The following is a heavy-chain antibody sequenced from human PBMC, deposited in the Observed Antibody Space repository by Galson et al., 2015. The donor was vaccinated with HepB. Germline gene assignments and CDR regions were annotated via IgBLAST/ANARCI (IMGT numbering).Heavy chain of an antibody. D-gene: IGHD6-13*01. V-gene: IGHV1-2*02. CDR1: GYTFTGYY. Sequence: SVKVSCKASGYTFTGYYMHWVRQAPGQGLEWMGWINPNSGGTNYAQKFQGRVTMTRDTSISTAYMELSRLRSDDTAVYYCVSDRSSSWYEGVSFDYWGQGTLVTVSS. CDR3: VSDRSSSWYEGVSFDY. CDR2: INPNSGGT. J-gene: IGHJ4*02.